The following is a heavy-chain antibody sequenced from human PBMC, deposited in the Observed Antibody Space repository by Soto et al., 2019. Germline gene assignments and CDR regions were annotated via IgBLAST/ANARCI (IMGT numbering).Heavy chain of an antibody. Sequence: PSETLSLTCTVSGGSISSYYWNWIRQPPGKGLEWIGYIYYSGSTNYNPSLKSRVTISVDTSKNQFSLKLSSVTAADTAVYYCARTGGLYGAAAGTWGQGTLVTVSS. CDR1: GGSISSYY. D-gene: IGHD6-13*01. J-gene: IGHJ5*02. V-gene: IGHV4-59*08. CDR3: ARTGGLYGAAAGT. CDR2: IYYSGST.